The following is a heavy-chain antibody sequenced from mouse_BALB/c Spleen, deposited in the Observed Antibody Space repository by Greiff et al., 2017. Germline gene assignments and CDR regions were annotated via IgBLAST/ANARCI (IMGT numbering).Heavy chain of an antibody. CDR3: TRNNYYGSDY. Sequence: VKLMESGPELVKPGASVTLSCKASGYTFTDYEMHWVKQTPVHGLEWIGAIDPETGGTAYNQKFKGKATLTADKSSSTAYMELRSLTSEDSAVYYCTRNNYYGSDYWGQGTTLTVSS. CDR1: GYTFTDYE. J-gene: IGHJ2*01. D-gene: IGHD1-1*01. V-gene: IGHV1-15*01. CDR2: IDPETGGT.